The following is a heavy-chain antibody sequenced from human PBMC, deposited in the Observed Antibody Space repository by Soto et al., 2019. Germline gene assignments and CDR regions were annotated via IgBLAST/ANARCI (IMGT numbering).Heavy chain of an antibody. CDR2: FDPEDGET. J-gene: IGHJ6*02. Sequence: ASVKVSCKVSGYTLTELSMHWVRQAPGKGLEWMGGFDPEDGETIYAQKFQGRVTMTEDTSTDTAYMELSSLRSEDTAVYYCATWERFLEGSGMDVWGQGTTVTVS. V-gene: IGHV1-24*01. D-gene: IGHD3-3*01. CDR1: GYTLTELS. CDR3: ATWERFLEGSGMDV.